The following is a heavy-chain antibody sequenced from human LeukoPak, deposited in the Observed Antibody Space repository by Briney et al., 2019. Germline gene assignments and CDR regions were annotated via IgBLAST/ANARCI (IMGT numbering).Heavy chain of an antibody. D-gene: IGHD2-15*01. CDR2: IYHSGST. CDR3: ARFACSGGSCYSASYYYYYYMDV. J-gene: IGHJ6*03. V-gene: IGHV4-38-2*02. CDR1: GYSISSGYY. Sequence: SETLSLTCTVSGYSISSGYYWGWIRQPPGKGLEWIGSIYHSGSTYYNPSLKSRVTISVDTSKNQFSLKLSSVTAADTAVYYCARFACSGGSCYSASYYYYYYMDVWGKGTTVTISS.